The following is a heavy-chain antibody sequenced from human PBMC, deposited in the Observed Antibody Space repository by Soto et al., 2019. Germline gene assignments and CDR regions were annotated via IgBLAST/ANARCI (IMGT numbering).Heavy chain of an antibody. CDR3: AKRATTVPTPGNYFDC. CDR1: GFSFSDYS. V-gene: IGHV3-23*01. J-gene: IGHJ4*02. Sequence: LRLSCVASGFSFSDYSMTWVRQGPGRGLEWVATLTPTGTTFYADSVKGRFTISRDNNRNTLSLQMYNLRAEDTARYYCAKRATTVPTPGNYFDCWGQGTLVTVSS. CDR2: LTPTGTT. D-gene: IGHD2-15*01.